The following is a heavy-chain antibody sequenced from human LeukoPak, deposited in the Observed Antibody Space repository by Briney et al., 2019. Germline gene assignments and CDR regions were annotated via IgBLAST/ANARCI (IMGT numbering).Heavy chain of an antibody. CDR2: VHYTGST. CDR1: GGSVSSGSYY. J-gene: IGHJ4*02. Sequence: SETLSLTCTVSGGSVSSGSYYWSWVRQPPGKGLEWIGYVHYTGSTNYNPSLRGRVTISVDTAKNQFSLRLTSVTAADTAVYYCARGRVYFDCWGQGTLVTVSS. V-gene: IGHV4-61*01. CDR3: ARGRVYFDC.